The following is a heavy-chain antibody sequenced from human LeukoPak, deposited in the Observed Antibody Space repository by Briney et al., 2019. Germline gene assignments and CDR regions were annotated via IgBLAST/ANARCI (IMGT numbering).Heavy chain of an antibody. Sequence: GESLKISCQASGYWFVNYWIGWVRQMPGKGLEWMGIIYPDDSAPRYSPSFQGQVTISLDKSISAAYLQWNNLKASDTAMYYCARHRSGGSCYVDYWGQGTLVTVSS. CDR3: ARHRSGGSCYVDY. J-gene: IGHJ4*02. CDR2: IYPDDSAP. D-gene: IGHD2-15*01. CDR1: GYWFVNYW. V-gene: IGHV5-51*01.